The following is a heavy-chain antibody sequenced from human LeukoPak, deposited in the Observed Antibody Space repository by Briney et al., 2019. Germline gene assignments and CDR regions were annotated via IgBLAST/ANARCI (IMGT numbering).Heavy chain of an antibody. CDR2: IYPGESDT. D-gene: IGHD4-17*01. Sequence: GGSMKISCKGSGYSFTSYWIGWVRQMPGKGLEWMGIIYPGESDTRYSPSFQGQVTISADKSISTAYLQWSSLKASDTAMYYCARLDYGDYEDYEDRDLQINWFDPWGQGTLVTVSS. CDR3: ARLDYGDYEDYEDRDLQINWFDP. CDR1: GYSFTSYW. V-gene: IGHV5-51*01. J-gene: IGHJ5*02.